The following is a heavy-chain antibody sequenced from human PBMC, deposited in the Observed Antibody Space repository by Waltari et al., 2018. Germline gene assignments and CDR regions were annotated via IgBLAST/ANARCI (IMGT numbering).Heavy chain of an antibody. CDR3: AGVTIFGVVPHWFDP. CDR2: IYYSWST. V-gene: IGHV4-39*07. Sequence: QLQLQESGPGLVKPSETLSLTCTVSGGSISSSSYYWGWIRQPPGKGLEWIGSIYYSWSTYYNPALKSRVTISVDTSKNHFSLKLSSVTAADTAVYYCAGVTIFGVVPHWFDPWGQGTLVTVSS. D-gene: IGHD3-3*01. J-gene: IGHJ5*02. CDR1: GGSISSSSYY.